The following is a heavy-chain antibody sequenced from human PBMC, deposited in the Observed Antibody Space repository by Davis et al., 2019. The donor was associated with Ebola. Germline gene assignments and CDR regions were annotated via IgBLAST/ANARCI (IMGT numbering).Heavy chain of an antibody. CDR2: ISFDGDNT. CDR3: ARASEGGFGYGYLGF. D-gene: IGHD5-18*01. V-gene: IGHV3-30*04. Sequence: PGGSLRLSCAASGFTFSSFALHWVRQAPGKGLEWVALISFDGDNTYYGDSVKGRFTISRDNSKNTLSLQMNSLRGDDTAVYYCARASEGGFGYGYLGFWGQGTLVTVSS. J-gene: IGHJ4*02. CDR1: GFTFSSFA.